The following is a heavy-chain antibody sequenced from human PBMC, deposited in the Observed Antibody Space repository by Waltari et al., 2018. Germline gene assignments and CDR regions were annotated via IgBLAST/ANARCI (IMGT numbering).Heavy chain of an antibody. CDR3: ARSPVGYTGPYYFDY. D-gene: IGHD5-18*01. J-gene: IGHJ4*02. Sequence: EVQLVESGGGLIQPGGSLRLSCAASGFTVSSHYMSWVRQAPGKGLEWVSVIYSGGSTYYADSVKGRFTISRDNSKNTLYLQMNSLRAEDTAVYYCARSPVGYTGPYYFDYWGQGTLVTVSS. V-gene: IGHV3-53*01. CDR2: IYSGGST. CDR1: GFTVSSHY.